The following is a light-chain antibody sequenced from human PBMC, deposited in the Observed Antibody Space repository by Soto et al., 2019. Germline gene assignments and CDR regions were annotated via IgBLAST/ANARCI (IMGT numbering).Light chain of an antibody. CDR2: GNS. CDR3: QSYDSSLSGWV. V-gene: IGLV1-40*01. J-gene: IGLJ3*02. Sequence: QSVLTQPPSVSGAPGQRVTISCTGSSSNIGAGYDVHWYQQLPGTAPKLLIYGNSNRPSGDPDRLSGSKSGTSASLAITGLQAEDEADYYCQSYDSSLSGWVFGGGTKLTVL. CDR1: SSNIGAGYD.